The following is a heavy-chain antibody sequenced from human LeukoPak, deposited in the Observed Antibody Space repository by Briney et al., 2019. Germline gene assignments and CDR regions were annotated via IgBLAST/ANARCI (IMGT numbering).Heavy chain of an antibody. CDR2: ISSSGSTI. CDR1: GFTFSDYY. V-gene: IGHV3-11*01. J-gene: IGHJ6*02. CDR3: ANLCPIAVAGTIKSCPFGNPKLSGMDV. Sequence: GGSLRLSCAASGFTFSDYYMSWIRQAPGKGLEWVSYISSSGSTIYYAASVKGRFTISRNNDKNSLYLQMNSLRAEDTAVYYCANLCPIAVAGTIKSCPFGNPKLSGMDVWGQGTTVTVSS. D-gene: IGHD6-19*01.